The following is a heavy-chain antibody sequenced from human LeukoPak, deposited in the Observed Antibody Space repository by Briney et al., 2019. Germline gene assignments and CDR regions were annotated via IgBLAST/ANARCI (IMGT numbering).Heavy chain of an antibody. Sequence: HPGGSLRLSCAASGFTFSNYAMTWVRQAPGKGLEWVSTISGSGGSTYYADSVKGRFTISRDNSKNTLYLQMNSLRAEDTAAYYCAKGSRAQGYYFDFWGQGTLVTVSS. D-gene: IGHD3-10*01. CDR2: ISGSGGST. CDR1: GFTFSNYA. V-gene: IGHV3-23*01. J-gene: IGHJ4*02. CDR3: AKGSRAQGYYFDF.